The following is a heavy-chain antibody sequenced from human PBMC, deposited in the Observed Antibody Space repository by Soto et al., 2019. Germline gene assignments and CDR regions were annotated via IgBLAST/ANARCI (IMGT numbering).Heavy chain of an antibody. J-gene: IGHJ4*02. CDR3: ARDYCSTSSCLDY. D-gene: IGHD2-2*01. Sequence: QVQLVESGGGVVQPGRSLRLSCAASGFTFSDYGMHWVRQAPGKGLEWVAVTWEDGSKKDYVESVKGRFSISRDSSKNMVYLQMNSLRAEDTALYYCARDYCSTSSCLDYWGQGTLVTVSS. V-gene: IGHV3-33*01. CDR1: GFTFSDYG. CDR2: TWEDGSKK.